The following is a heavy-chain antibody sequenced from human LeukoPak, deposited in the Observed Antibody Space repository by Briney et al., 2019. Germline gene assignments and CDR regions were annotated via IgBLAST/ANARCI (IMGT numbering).Heavy chain of an antibody. Sequence: AGGSLRLSCAASGFTLRSYAMSWVRQAPGKGVEWVSDISGSGGSTYYADSVKGRFTISRDNSNNTLYLQINSLRAEDTAVYYCALSLVEGSGWLFDYWVQGTLVTVSS. J-gene: IGHJ4*02. V-gene: IGHV3-23*01. CDR2: ISGSGGST. CDR3: ALSLVEGSGWLFDY. D-gene: IGHD6-19*01. CDR1: GFTLRSYA.